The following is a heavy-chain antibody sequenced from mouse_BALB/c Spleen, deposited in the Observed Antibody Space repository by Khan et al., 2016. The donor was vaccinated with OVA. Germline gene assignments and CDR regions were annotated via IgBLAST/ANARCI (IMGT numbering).Heavy chain of an antibody. CDR1: GFTFSRFG. J-gene: IGHJ2*01. CDR2: ISSGSSSI. V-gene: IGHV5-17*02. CDR3: ARDCNFDY. Sequence: EVKLEESGGGLVQPGGSRKLSCAASGFTFSRFGMHWVRQAPEKGLEWVAYISSGSSSIYYADTVKGRFTISRDNPKNTLFLQMTSLRSDDTAMDYCARDCNFDYWGQGTTLTVSS.